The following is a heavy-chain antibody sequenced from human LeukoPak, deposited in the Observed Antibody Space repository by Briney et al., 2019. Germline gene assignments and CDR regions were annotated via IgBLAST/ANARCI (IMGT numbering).Heavy chain of an antibody. D-gene: IGHD4-23*01. V-gene: IGHV3-23*01. CDR3: ARDPGGYGGPSGGY. J-gene: IGHJ4*02. CDR1: AFTFSSYA. Sequence: PGGSLRLSCAASAFTFSSYAMSWVRQAPGKGLEWVSAISGSGGGTYYADSVKGRFTISRDNAKNSLYLQMNSLRDEDTAVYYCARDPGGYGGPSGGYWGQGTLVTVSS. CDR2: ISGSGGGT.